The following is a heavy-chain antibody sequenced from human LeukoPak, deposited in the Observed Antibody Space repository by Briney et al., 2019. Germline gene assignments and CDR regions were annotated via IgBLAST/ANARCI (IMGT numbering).Heavy chain of an antibody. V-gene: IGHV3-23*01. CDR3: ARGGAYDYGVLDA. CDR2: ISDTGKTT. CDR1: GLSFSNHA. Sequence: GGSLRLSCEASGLSFSNHAMTWVRQAPGEGLQWVSTISDTGKTTFYRDSVRGRFTISRDISNNTLYLQMDGLRADDTAVYYCARGGAYDYGVLDAWGQGTLVTVSS. J-gene: IGHJ5*02. D-gene: IGHD4/OR15-4a*01.